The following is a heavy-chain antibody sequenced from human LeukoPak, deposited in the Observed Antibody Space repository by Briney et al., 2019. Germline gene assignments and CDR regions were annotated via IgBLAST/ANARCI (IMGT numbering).Heavy chain of an antibody. J-gene: IGHJ4*02. Sequence: ETLSLTCAVSGGSISSSNWWSWVRQAPGKGLEWVANIKLDGSEKNYVDSVKGRFTISRDNTKNSLYLQMNSQRDEDTAVYYCAREPYGSGSYQFDYWGQGTLVTVSS. CDR3: AREPYGSGSYQFDY. D-gene: IGHD3-10*01. CDR2: IKLDGSEK. CDR1: GGSISSSNW. V-gene: IGHV3-7*01.